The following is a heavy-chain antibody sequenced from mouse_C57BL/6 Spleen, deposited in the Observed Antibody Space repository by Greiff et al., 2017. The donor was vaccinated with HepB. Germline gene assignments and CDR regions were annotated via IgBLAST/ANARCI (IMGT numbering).Heavy chain of an antibody. CDR1: GFTFSSYA. Sequence: EVKLVESGEGLVKPGGSLKLSCAASGFTFSSYAMSWVRQTPEKRLEWVAYISSGGDYIYYADTVKGRFTISRDNARNTLYLQMSSLKSEDTAMYYCTRDDGYPFAYWGQGTLVTVSA. D-gene: IGHD2-3*01. V-gene: IGHV5-9-1*02. J-gene: IGHJ3*01. CDR3: TRDDGYPFAY. CDR2: ISSGGDYI.